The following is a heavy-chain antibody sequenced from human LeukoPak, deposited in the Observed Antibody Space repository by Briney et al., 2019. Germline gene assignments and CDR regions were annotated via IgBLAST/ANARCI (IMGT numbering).Heavy chain of an antibody. CDR2: ISYDGRTT. CDR1: GFSFTNYG. Sequence: PGRSLRLSCSASGFSFTNYGMHWVRQAPDKGLEWVAFISYDGRTTYYADSLKGRITISRDNSKNTLYLQMNSLRAEDTAVYYCAKVGYSYGQDYWGQGTLVTVSS. V-gene: IGHV3-30*18. CDR3: AKVGYSYGQDY. D-gene: IGHD5-18*01. J-gene: IGHJ4*02.